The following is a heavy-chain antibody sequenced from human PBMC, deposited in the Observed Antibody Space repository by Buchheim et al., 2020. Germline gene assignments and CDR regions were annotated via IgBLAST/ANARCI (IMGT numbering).Heavy chain of an antibody. Sequence: QVQLVQSGAEVKKPGASVKVSCKASGYTFTGYYMHWVRQAPGQGLEWMGWINPNSGGTNYAQKFQGWVTMTRDTSISTAYMELSRLRSYDTAVYYCARDRVYDSGGYDYGMDVWGQGTT. CDR1: GYTFTGYY. CDR3: ARDRVYDSGGYDYGMDV. J-gene: IGHJ6*02. D-gene: IGHD3-22*01. V-gene: IGHV1-2*04. CDR2: INPNSGGT.